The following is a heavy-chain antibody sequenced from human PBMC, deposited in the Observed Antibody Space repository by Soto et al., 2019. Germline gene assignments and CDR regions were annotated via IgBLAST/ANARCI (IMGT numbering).Heavy chain of an antibody. CDR2: IYHSGST. CDR1: GGSISSYY. CDR3: ARGFPYYDFWSGYYGYYYYMDV. V-gene: IGHV4-59*12. Sequence: SETLSLTCTVSGGSISSYYWSWIRQPPGKGLEWIGDIYHSGSTNYNPSLKSRVTISVDTSKNQFSLKLSSVTAADTAVYYCARGFPYYDFWSGYYGYYYYMDVWGKGTTVTVSS. J-gene: IGHJ6*03. D-gene: IGHD3-3*01.